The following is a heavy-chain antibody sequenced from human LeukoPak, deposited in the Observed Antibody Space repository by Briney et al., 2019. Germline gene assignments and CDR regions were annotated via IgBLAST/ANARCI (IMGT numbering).Heavy chain of an antibody. CDR2: ISHDGSKK. D-gene: IGHD5-18*01. CDR1: GFTLSSYG. Sequence: PGGSLRLTCAASGFTLSSYGMHWVRQPQGEGLEWVAVISHDGSKKYSAESVKGRFTISRDNSKNTLYLQMNSLRAEDTAGYYCARANGQLWTTPDYWGQGTLVTISS. CDR3: ARANGQLWTTPDY. J-gene: IGHJ4*02. V-gene: IGHV3-30*03.